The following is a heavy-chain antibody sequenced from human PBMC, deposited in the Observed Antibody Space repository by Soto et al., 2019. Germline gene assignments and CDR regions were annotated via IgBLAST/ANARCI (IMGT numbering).Heavy chain of an antibody. Sequence: AASVKVSCKASGGTFSRSGFHWVRQAPGQGLEWMGMIVPSVDTTNYAQKFQARVTISADQFTSTVYMELRSLRSEDTAVYYCARCPQPPDTADPYAVDVWGQGTRVTVSS. CDR3: ARCPQPPDTADPYAVDV. V-gene: IGHV1-69*11. CDR1: GGTFSRSG. J-gene: IGHJ6*02. D-gene: IGHD5-18*01. CDR2: IVPSVDTT.